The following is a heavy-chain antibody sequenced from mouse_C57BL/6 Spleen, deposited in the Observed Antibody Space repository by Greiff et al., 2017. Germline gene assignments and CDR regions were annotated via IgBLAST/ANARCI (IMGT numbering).Heavy chain of an antibody. CDR1: GYAFSSYW. J-gene: IGHJ2*01. V-gene: IGHV1-80*01. CDR2: IYPGDGDT. Sequence: QVQLQQPGAELVKPGASVKISCKASGYAFSSYWMNWVKQRPGKGLEGIGQIYPGDGDTNYNGKFKGKATLTADKSSSTAYMQLSSLTSEDSAVYFCARVTVVAPFDYWGQGTTLTVSS. CDR3: ARVTVVAPFDY. D-gene: IGHD1-1*01.